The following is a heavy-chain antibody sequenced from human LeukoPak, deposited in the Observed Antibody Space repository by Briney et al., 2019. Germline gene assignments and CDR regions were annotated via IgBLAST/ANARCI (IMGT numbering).Heavy chain of an antibody. CDR3: ARGPPNWGYDY. D-gene: IGHD7-27*01. V-gene: IGHV1-8*01. J-gene: IGHJ4*02. CDR1: GYTFTSYD. Sequence: ASVKVSCKASGYTFTSYDFNWVRQATGQRPEWMGWMSPNSGDTGYAQKFQDRVTMTRNTSISTAYMELSSLRSDDTAVYYCARGPPNWGYDYWGPGTLATVSS. CDR2: MSPNSGDT.